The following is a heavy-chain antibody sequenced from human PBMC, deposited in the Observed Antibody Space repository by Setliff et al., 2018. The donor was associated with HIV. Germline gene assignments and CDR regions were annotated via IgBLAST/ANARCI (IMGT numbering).Heavy chain of an antibody. CDR1: GGSISSRSYF. Sequence: KTSETLSLTCTVSGGSISSRSYFWGWIRQPPGKGLEWIGSIYYSGSTYSNPSLKSRVTISVDTSKNQFSLKLSAVTAADTAVYYCARHGDSSASPYHYYYYMDVGGKGTTVTVSS. J-gene: IGHJ6*03. V-gene: IGHV4-39*01. CDR3: ARHGDSSASPYHYYYYMDV. CDR2: IYYSGST. D-gene: IGHD6-6*01.